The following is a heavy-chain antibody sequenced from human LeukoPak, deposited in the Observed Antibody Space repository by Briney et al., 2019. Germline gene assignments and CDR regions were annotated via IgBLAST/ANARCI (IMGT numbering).Heavy chain of an antibody. D-gene: IGHD6-19*01. V-gene: IGHV3-30*18. J-gene: IGHJ5*02. CDR3: AKDQQWLAEGEFDP. Sequence: PGGSLRLSCAASGFTFSSYGMHWVRQAPGKGLEWVAVISYDGSNKYYADSVKGRFTISRDNSKNTLYLQMNSLRAEDTAVYYCAKDQQWLAEGEFDPWGQGTLVTVSS. CDR1: GFTFSSYG. CDR2: ISYDGSNK.